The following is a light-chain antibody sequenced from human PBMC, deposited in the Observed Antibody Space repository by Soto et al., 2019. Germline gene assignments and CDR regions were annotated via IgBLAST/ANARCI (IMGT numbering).Light chain of an antibody. V-gene: IGLV1-44*01. Sequence: QSVLTQPPSASGTPGQRVTIFCSGSDSNIGSNTVNWYQQLPGTAPKLLIYSNNQRPSGVPDRLSGSKSDTSASLAISGLQSEDEADYYCAAWDDSLNGHYVFGTGTKVTVL. CDR2: SNN. J-gene: IGLJ1*01. CDR3: AAWDDSLNGHYV. CDR1: DSNIGSNT.